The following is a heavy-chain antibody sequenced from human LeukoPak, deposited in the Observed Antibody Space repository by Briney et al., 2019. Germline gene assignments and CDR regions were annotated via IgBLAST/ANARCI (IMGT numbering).Heavy chain of an antibody. D-gene: IGHD1-1*01. J-gene: IGHJ5*02. Sequence: GGSLRLSCAASGFTFSSYWMHWVRQAPGKGLVWVSRINSDGSSTSYADSVKGRFTISRDNAKNTLYLQMNSLRAEDTAVYYCARASGTGTTYVRFDPWGQGTLVTVSS. CDR2: INSDGSST. CDR3: ARASGTGTTYVRFDP. CDR1: GFTFSSYW. V-gene: IGHV3-74*01.